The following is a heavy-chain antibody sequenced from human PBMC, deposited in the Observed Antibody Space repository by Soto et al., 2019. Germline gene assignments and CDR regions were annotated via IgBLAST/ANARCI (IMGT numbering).Heavy chain of an antibody. CDR3: NSYPDFWGGHTPL. J-gene: IGHJ4*02. D-gene: IGHD3-3*01. CDR2: VKSKADGGTA. CDR1: GFTITNTW. V-gene: IGHV3-15*07. Sequence: EVQLVESGGGLVQPGGSLRLSCAASGFTITNTWMNWVRQAPGKGLEWVGRVKSKADGGTADYAAPVKGRFTVSRDDSKNTPYLQMNSLKMKDTAVYYCNSYPDFWGGHTPLWGQGTLVTVSP.